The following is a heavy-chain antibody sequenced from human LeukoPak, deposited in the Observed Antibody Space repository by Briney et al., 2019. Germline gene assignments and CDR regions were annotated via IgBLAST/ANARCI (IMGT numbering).Heavy chain of an antibody. D-gene: IGHD1-26*01. CDR2: ISGSGGST. J-gene: IGHJ4*02. CDR3: ARALKVGARSGNY. Sequence: PGGSLRLSCAASGFTFNDYGMNWVRQAPGKGLEWVSAISGSGGSTYYADSVKGRFTISRDNSKNTLYLQMNSLRAEDTAVYYCARALKVGARSGNYWGQGTLVTVSS. V-gene: IGHV3-23*01. CDR1: GFTFNDYG.